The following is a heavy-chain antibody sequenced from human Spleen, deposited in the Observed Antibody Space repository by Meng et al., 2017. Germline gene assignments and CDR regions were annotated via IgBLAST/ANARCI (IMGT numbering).Heavy chain of an antibody. D-gene: IGHD5-12*01. CDR2: LYTSGNT. Sequence: SETLSLTCAVSGYSITGSYHWSWIRQSAGKGLEWIGHLYTSGNTNYNPSLKSRLSMSIDTSKNQFSLQLSSVTAADTAVYYCARGYIGYDYAFWGQGTLVTVSS. CDR1: GYSITGSYH. J-gene: IGHJ4*02. V-gene: IGHV4-4*07. CDR3: ARGYIGYDYAF.